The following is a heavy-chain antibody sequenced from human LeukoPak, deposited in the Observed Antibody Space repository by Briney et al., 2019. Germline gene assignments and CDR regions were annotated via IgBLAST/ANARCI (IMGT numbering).Heavy chain of an antibody. J-gene: IGHJ6*02. CDR1: GFIVNSYV. CDR3: AKDMGYFTGMDV. D-gene: IGHD2-8*01. V-gene: IGHV3-23*01. CDR2: IRGSGGST. Sequence: PGGSLRLSCAASGFIVNSYVMSWVRQAPGKGLEWVSLIRGSGGSTYYADSVRGRFTIPRDNSKNTLYLQMNSLRAEDTAVYYCAKDMGYFTGMDVWGQGTTVTVSS.